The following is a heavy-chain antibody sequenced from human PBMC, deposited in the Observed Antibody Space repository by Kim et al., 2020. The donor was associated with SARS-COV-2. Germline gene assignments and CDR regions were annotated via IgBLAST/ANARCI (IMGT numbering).Heavy chain of an antibody. V-gene: IGHV3-30*03. CDR3: ARHYCSSTNCYCAEYFQH. J-gene: IGHJ1*01. D-gene: IGHD2-2*01. CDR1: GFVFSDFG. CDR2: IPYDGSKE. Sequence: GGSLRLSCAASGFVFSDFGINWVRQAPGKGLEWVATIPYDGSKEYYAASVKGRFTISRDNSKNTVYLQMNSVRAEDTAVYYCARHYCSSTNCYCAEYFQHGGQGTLVTVSS.